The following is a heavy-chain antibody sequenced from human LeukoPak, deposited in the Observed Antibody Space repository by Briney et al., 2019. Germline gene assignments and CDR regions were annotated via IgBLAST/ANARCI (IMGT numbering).Heavy chain of an antibody. CDR1: GFTVSSYW. V-gene: IGHV3-23*01. CDR2: IRGSGGST. Sequence: GGSLRLSCAASGFTVSSYWIHWVRQAPGKGLEWVSAIRGSGGSTYYADSVKGRFTISRDNSKNTLYLQMNSLRAEDTAVYYCAKTNRDGYNLYFDYWGQGTLVTVSS. D-gene: IGHD5-24*01. CDR3: AKTNRDGYNLYFDY. J-gene: IGHJ4*02.